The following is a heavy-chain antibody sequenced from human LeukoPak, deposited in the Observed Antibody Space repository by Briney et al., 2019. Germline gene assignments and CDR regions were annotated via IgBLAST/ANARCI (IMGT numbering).Heavy chain of an antibody. V-gene: IGHV3-30*18. J-gene: IGHJ4*02. Sequence: TGGSLRLSCEGSGFTASGFGFSSFAMYWVRQAPGKGLEWVAVMSYDGSSEYYADSVKGRFTISRDNPKKTLFLQMNNLRADDTAVYYCAKGTTGHYHDIDQWGQGSLVTVSS. CDR2: MSYDGSSE. CDR1: GFGFSSFA. CDR3: AKGTTGHYHDIDQ. D-gene: IGHD3-22*01.